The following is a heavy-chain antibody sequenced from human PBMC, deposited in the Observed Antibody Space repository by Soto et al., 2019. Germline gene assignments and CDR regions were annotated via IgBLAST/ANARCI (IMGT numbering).Heavy chain of an antibody. V-gene: IGHV4-39*01. J-gene: IGHJ4*02. CDR2: IYYSGST. D-gene: IGHD5-18*01. CDR1: GGSISSSSYY. CDR3: ARPTFYTAMVPD. Sequence: QLQLQESGPGLVKPSETLSLTCTVSGGSISSSSYYWGWIRQPPGKGLEWIGSIYYSGSTYYNPSLKSRVPLSVDTSKNQFSLKLSSVTAADTAVYYCARPTFYTAMVPDCGQGTLVTVSS.